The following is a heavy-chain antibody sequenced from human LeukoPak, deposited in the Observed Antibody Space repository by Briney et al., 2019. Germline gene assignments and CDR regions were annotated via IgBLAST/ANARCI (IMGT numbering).Heavy chain of an antibody. Sequence: ASVKVSCKASGYTFTGYYMHWVRQAPGQGLEWMGIINPSGGSTSYAQKFQGRVTMTRDMSTSTVYMELSSLRSEDTAVYYCARDSVGATGWFDPWGQGTLVTVSS. CDR1: GYTFTGYY. V-gene: IGHV1-46*01. CDR2: INPSGGST. CDR3: ARDSVGATGWFDP. J-gene: IGHJ5*02. D-gene: IGHD1-26*01.